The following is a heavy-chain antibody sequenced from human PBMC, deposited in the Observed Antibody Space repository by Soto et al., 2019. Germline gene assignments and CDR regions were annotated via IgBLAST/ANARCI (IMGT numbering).Heavy chain of an antibody. Sequence: GGSLRLSCAASGFTFSGSAMHWVRQASGKGLEWVGRIRSKANSYATAYAASVKGRFTISRDDSKNTAYLQMNSLKTEDTAVYYCTSPMPRDSSIDYWGQGTLVTVSS. V-gene: IGHV3-73*01. CDR2: IRSKANSYAT. CDR3: TSPMPRDSSIDY. D-gene: IGHD3-22*01. J-gene: IGHJ4*02. CDR1: GFTFSGSA.